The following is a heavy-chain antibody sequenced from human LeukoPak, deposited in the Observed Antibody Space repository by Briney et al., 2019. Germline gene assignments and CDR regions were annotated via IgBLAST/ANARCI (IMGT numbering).Heavy chain of an antibody. CDR2: INHSGST. Sequence: SETLSLTCAVYGGSFSGYYWSWIRQPPGKGLEWIGEINHSGSTNYNPSLKSRVTISVDTSKNRFSLKLSSVTAADTAVYYCASVRSGSYFGLEAWGQGTLVTVPS. V-gene: IGHV4-34*01. J-gene: IGHJ5*02. D-gene: IGHD1-26*01. CDR3: ASVRSGSYFGLEA. CDR1: GGSFSGYY.